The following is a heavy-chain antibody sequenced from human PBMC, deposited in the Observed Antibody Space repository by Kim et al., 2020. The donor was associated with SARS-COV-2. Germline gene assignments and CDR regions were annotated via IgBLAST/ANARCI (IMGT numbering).Heavy chain of an antibody. J-gene: IGHJ3*02. D-gene: IGHD2-15*01. Sequence: SETLSLTCAVYGGSFSGYYWSWIRQPPGKGLEWIGEINHSGSTNYNPSLKSRVTISVDTSKNQFSLKLSSVTAADTAVYYCAVVAATNHDAFDIWGQGTMVTVSS. CDR1: GGSFSGYY. CDR2: INHSGST. CDR3: AVVAATNHDAFDI. V-gene: IGHV4-34*01.